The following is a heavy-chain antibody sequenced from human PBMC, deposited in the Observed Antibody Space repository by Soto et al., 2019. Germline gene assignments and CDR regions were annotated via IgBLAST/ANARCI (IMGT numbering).Heavy chain of an antibody. CDR1: GGSISSSSYY. V-gene: IGHV4-39*01. CDR2: IYYSGST. Sequence: SETLSLTCTVSGGSISSSSYYWGWIRQPPGKGLEWIGSIYYSGSTYYNPSLKSPVTISVDTSKNQFSLKLSSETAADTAVYYCARPHYSSSSAFDIWGQGTMVTVSS. D-gene: IGHD6-6*01. J-gene: IGHJ3*02. CDR3: ARPHYSSSSAFDI.